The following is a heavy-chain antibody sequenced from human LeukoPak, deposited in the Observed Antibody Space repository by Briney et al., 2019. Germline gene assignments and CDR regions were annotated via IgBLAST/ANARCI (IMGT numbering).Heavy chain of an antibody. J-gene: IGHJ5*02. V-gene: IGHV3-30-3*01. CDR1: GFTFSSYA. CDR3: ARAQAVAGTGGFDP. Sequence: GGSLRLSCAASGFTFSSYAMHWVRQAPGKGLEWVAVISYDGSSKYYADSVKGRFTISRDNSKNTLYLQMKSLRDEDTAVYYCARAQAVAGTGGFDPWGQGTLVFVSS. CDR2: ISYDGSSK. D-gene: IGHD6-19*01.